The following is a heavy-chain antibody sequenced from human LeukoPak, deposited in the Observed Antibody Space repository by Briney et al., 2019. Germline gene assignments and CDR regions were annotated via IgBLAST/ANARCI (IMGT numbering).Heavy chain of an antibody. V-gene: IGHV3-21*01. CDR3: ARGSEGYCSGGGCYYGMDV. D-gene: IGHD2-15*01. CDR1: GFTFSSYT. J-gene: IGHJ6*01. Sequence: SGGSLRLSCAASGFTFSSYTMNWVRQAPGKGLEWVSYISSSSSYIYYADSVKGRFTISRDNAENSLCLQMNSLRAEDTAVYYCARGSEGYCSGGGCYYGMDVWGQGTTVTVSS. CDR2: ISSSSSYI.